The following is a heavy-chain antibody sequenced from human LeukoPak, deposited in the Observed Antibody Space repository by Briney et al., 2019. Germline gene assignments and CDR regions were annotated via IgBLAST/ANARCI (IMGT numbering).Heavy chain of an antibody. Sequence: GGSLRLSCAASGFTFSSYWMSWVRQAPGKGLEWVANIKQDGSEKYYVDSVEGRFTISRGNAKNSLYLQMNSLRAEDTAVYFCARGQTTMTNWGQGALVTVSS. V-gene: IGHV3-7*03. CDR3: ARGQTTMTN. D-gene: IGHD4-17*01. J-gene: IGHJ4*02. CDR1: GFTFSSYW. CDR2: IKQDGSEK.